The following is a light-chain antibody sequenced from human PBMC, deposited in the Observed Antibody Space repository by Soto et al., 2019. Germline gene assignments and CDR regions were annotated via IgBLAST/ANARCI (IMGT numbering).Light chain of an antibody. CDR1: SSDVGRYNS. J-gene: IGLJ1*01. CDR3: SSYTTSSTLV. V-gene: IGLV2-14*01. CDR2: DVF. Sequence: QSLLTQPASVSGYPGQSITISCTGTSSDVGRYNSLAWYQHNPGKAPKLMIYDVFTRPSGVSSRFSGSKSANTASLFISGLQADDEADYYCSSYTTSSTLVFGTGTKVTVL.